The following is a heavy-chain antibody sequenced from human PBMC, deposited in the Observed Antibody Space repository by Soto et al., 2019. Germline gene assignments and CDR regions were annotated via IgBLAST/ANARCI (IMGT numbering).Heavy chain of an antibody. V-gene: IGHV3-30-3*01. CDR1: GFTFSSYA. D-gene: IGHD3-22*01. CDR2: ISYDGSNK. J-gene: IGHJ6*02. CDR3: ARDTKLHYYDSSGYYYGRYYYYYGMDV. Sequence: SLRLSCAASGFTFSSYAMHWVRQAPGKGLEWVAVISYDGSNKYYADSVKGRFTISRDNSKNTLYLQMNSLRAEDTAGYYCARDTKLHYYDSSGYYYGRYYYYYGMDVWGQGTTVTVSS.